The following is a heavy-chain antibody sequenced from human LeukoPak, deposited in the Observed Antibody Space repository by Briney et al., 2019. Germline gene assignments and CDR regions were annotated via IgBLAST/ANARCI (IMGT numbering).Heavy chain of an antibody. Sequence: PSETLSLTCAVSGYSISSGYYWGWIGQPPGQGLEWIGSIYHSGSTYYNPSLKSRVTISVDTSKNQFSLKLSSVTAADTAVYYCARGPDGDSDYWGQGTLVTVSS. CDR3: ARGPDGDSDY. CDR2: IYHSGST. V-gene: IGHV4-38-2*01. CDR1: GYSISSGYY. J-gene: IGHJ4*02. D-gene: IGHD4-17*01.